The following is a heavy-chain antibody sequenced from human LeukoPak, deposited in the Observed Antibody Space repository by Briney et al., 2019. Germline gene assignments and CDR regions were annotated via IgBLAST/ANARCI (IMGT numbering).Heavy chain of an antibody. D-gene: IGHD3-10*01. V-gene: IGHV4-39*01. CDR3: ARQGSFYYYYYMDV. CDR2: VYYCGTT. CDR1: GGSISSSSYY. J-gene: IGHJ6*03. Sequence: NPSETLSLTCTVSGGSISSSSYYWGWVRQPPGKGLEWVGNVYYCGTTYYNPSLESRVTISADTSRNQFSLRLNSVTVADTAIYYCARQGSFYYYYYMDVWGKGTTVTVSS.